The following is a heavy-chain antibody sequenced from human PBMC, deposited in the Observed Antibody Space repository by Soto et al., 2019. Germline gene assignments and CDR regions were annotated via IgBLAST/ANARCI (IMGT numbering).Heavy chain of an antibody. CDR3: ARDRPYDYGGNSGLDY. CDR2: ISYDGSNK. J-gene: IGHJ4*02. D-gene: IGHD4-17*01. Sequence: QVQLVESGGGVVQPGRSLRLSCAASGFTFSSYAMHWVRQAPGKGLEWVAVISYDGSNKYYADSVKGRFTISRDNSKNTLYLQMNSLRAEDTAVYYCARDRPYDYGGNSGLDYWGQGTLVTVSS. V-gene: IGHV3-30-3*01. CDR1: GFTFSSYA.